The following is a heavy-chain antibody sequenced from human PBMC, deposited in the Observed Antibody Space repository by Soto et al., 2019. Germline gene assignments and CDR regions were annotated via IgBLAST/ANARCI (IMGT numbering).Heavy chain of an antibody. J-gene: IGHJ6*02. V-gene: IGHV4-59*01. CDR2: IYYSGST. CDR1: GGSISSYY. CDR3: ARLSDYYYGMDV. Sequence: QVQLQESGPGLVKPSETLSLTCTVSGGSISSYYWSWIRQPPGKGLEWIGYIYYSGSTNYNPSLKSRVTISVDTSKNQCSLNLSSVTAADTAVYYCARLSDYYYGMDVWGQGTTVTVSS. D-gene: IGHD6-19*01.